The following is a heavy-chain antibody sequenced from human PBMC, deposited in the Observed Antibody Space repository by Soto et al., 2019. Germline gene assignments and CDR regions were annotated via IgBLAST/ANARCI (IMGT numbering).Heavy chain of an antibody. J-gene: IGHJ4*02. CDR1: GGTFSSYT. D-gene: IGHD3-10*01. Sequence: QVQLVQSGAEVKKPGSSVKVSCKASGGTFSSYTFNWVRQAPGQGLEWMGRIIPIVNKPNYAQKFQGRVTITAHKSTSTAYMELSSLRSEDTAVYYCARAYGSGSYRHFDSWGQGTLVTVSS. CDR3: ARAYGSGSYRHFDS. CDR2: IIPIVNKP. V-gene: IGHV1-69*08.